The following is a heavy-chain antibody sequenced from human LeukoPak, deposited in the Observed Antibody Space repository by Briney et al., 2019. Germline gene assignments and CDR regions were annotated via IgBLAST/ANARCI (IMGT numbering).Heavy chain of an antibody. CDR2: IYYSGSA. J-gene: IGHJ3*02. CDR3: ARAEVRYIRESTGYSSSWDLFGAFDI. CDR1: GGSISSYY. D-gene: IGHD6-13*01. Sequence: SETLSLTCTVSGGSISSYYWSWIRQPPGKGLEWIGYIYYSGSANYNPSLKSRVTISVDTSKNQFSLKLSSVTAADTAVYYCARAEVRYIRESTGYSSSWDLFGAFDIWGQGTKVTVSS. V-gene: IGHV4-59*01.